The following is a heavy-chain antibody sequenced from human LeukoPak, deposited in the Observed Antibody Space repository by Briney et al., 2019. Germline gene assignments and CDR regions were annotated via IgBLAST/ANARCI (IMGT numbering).Heavy chain of an antibody. CDR3: ARHDPTLLIQLWPLGGAFDI. Sequence: GESLKISCKGSGYSFTSYWIGWVRQMPGKGLEWMGIIYPGDSDTRYSPSFQGQVTISADKSISTAYLQWSSLKASDTAMYYCARHDPTLLIQLWPLGGAFDIWGQGTMVTVSS. J-gene: IGHJ3*02. D-gene: IGHD5-18*01. V-gene: IGHV5-51*01. CDR2: IYPGDSDT. CDR1: GYSFTSYW.